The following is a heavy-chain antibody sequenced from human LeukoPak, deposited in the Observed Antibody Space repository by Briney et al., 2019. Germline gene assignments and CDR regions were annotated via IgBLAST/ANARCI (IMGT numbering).Heavy chain of an antibody. CDR3: ARGGSFYPDY. V-gene: IGHV3-33*01. CDR1: TFTFSTYR. D-gene: IGHD1-26*01. Sequence: GGSPRLSCAASTFTFSTYRMHWVRQAPGKGLEWVSFIWYDGSNKYYADSVKGRFTISRDDSKNTLYLQMNSLRAEDTAVYYCARGGSFYPDYWGQGTLVTVSS. CDR2: IWYDGSNK. J-gene: IGHJ4*02.